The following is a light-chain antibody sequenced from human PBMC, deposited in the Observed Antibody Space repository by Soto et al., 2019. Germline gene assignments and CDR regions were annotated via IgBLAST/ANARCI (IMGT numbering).Light chain of an antibody. J-gene: IGKJ1*01. Sequence: EIVMTQSPATLSVSPGERATLSCRASQSVSSNLARYQQKPGQAPRLLIYGASTRATGIPARFSGSGSGTEFTLNISSLQSEDFAVYYCQQYNNWWTFGQGTKVEIE. CDR1: QSVSSN. CDR3: QQYNNWWT. CDR2: GAS. V-gene: IGKV3-15*01.